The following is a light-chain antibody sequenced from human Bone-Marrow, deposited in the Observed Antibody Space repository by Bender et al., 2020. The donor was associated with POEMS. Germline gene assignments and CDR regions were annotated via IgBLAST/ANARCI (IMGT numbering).Light chain of an antibody. J-gene: IGLJ3*02. CDR1: ALPKKY. Sequence: SYELTQPPSVSVSPGQAARITCSGDALPKKYAYWYQQKSGQAPVLVVYEDSKRPSGIPERFSGSSSGTMATLSISGAQVEDEGDYYCYSADINGKRVFGGGTKLTVL. CDR2: EDS. CDR3: YSADINGKRV. V-gene: IGLV3-10*01.